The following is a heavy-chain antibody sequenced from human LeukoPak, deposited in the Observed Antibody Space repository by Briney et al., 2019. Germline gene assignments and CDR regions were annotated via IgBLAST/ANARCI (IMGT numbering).Heavy chain of an antibody. Sequence: ASVKVSCKASAYSFADYYMHWVRQAPGQGLEWMGWIKPNSGGTRSAQKFQGRVTMTRDTSISTAYMELSSLRYDDTAVYYCATNILVRDIINWFDPWGQGTLVTVSS. CDR1: AYSFADYY. V-gene: IGHV1-2*02. CDR3: ATNILVRDIINWFDP. CDR2: IKPNSGGT. D-gene: IGHD3-10*01. J-gene: IGHJ5*02.